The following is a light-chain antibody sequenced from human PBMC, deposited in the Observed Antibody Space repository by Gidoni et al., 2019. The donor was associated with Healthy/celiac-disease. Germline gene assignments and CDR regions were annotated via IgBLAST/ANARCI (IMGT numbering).Light chain of an antibody. V-gene: IGKV3-11*01. CDR3: QQSSNWPLT. Sequence: EIVLTQSPATLSLSPGERATLSCRASQSVSSYLAWYQQKPGQAPRLLIYDASNRATGIPARFSGSGSGKYFTLTISSLEHEDFAFYYCQQSSNWPLTFGGGTKVEIK. CDR1: QSVSSY. CDR2: DAS. J-gene: IGKJ4*01.